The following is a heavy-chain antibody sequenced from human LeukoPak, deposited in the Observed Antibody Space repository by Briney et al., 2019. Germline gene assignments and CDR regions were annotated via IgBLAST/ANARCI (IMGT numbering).Heavy chain of an antibody. D-gene: IGHD2-2*01. Sequence: ASVKVSCKSSGYTFSNFGINWVRQAPGQGLEWMGWISGNNDNPNYGQKFQGRFTVTTDSSTSTAYMELRNLRFDDTAVYYCARDGTSTDDYWGQGTLVTVSS. V-gene: IGHV1-18*01. CDR3: ARDGTSTDDY. CDR2: ISGNNDNP. J-gene: IGHJ4*02. CDR1: GYTFSNFG.